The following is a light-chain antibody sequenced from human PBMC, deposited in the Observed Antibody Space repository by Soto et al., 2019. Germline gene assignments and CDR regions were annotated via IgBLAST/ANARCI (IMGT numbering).Light chain of an antibody. CDR3: QHYSTLIT. V-gene: IGKV1-33*01. Sequence: EIKISQSNTSLSVSVGDRVPITCQPSQDVRNYLNWYQQKLGKAPELLIHDASNLETGVPSRFSGSGSGTFFSFTISSPHPEVFASYYYQHYSTLITFGEGTQLEIK. CDR2: DAS. J-gene: IGKJ5*01. CDR1: QDVRNY.